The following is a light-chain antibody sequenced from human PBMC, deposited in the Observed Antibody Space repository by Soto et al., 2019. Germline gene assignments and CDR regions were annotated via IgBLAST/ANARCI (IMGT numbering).Light chain of an antibody. CDR1: QVIGSRY. J-gene: IGKJ2*01. CDR2: GAS. CDR3: QQFGSSIPHT. V-gene: IGKV3-20*01. Sequence: EIVMTQSPGTLSLSPGERATISCRASQVIGSRYLAWYHQKSGQAPRLLIYGASSRATGIPDRFRGSGSGTDCTLTISRMEPEDFGVYYCQQFGSSIPHTFGQGTKLESK.